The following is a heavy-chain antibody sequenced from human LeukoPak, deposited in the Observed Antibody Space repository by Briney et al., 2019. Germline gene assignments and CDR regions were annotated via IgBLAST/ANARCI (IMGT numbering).Heavy chain of an antibody. J-gene: IGHJ6*02. CDR1: GFTFSSYA. Sequence: GGSLRLSCAASGFTFSSYAMSWVRQAPGKGLEWVSAISGSGGSTYYADSVKGRFTISRDNSKNTLYLQMNSLRAEDTAVYYCAKVLSRRSYYYYGMDVWGQGTTVTVSS. CDR3: AKVLSRRSYYYYGMDV. V-gene: IGHV3-23*01. D-gene: IGHD2-2*01. CDR2: ISGSGGST.